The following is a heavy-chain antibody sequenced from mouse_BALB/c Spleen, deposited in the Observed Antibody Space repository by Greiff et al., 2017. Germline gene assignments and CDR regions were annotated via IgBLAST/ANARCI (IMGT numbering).Heavy chain of an antibody. CDR1: GYTFTSYW. D-gene: IGHD2-14*01. CDR3: ARRGRYDNYYAMDY. Sequence: QVQLKQSGAELVKPGASVKLSCKTSGYTFTSYWIQWVKQRPGQGLGWIGEIFPGTGTTYYNEKFKGKATLTIDTSSSTAYMQLSSLTSEDSAVYFCARRGRYDNYYAMDYWGQGTSVTVSS. CDR2: IFPGTGTT. V-gene: IGHV1S132*01. J-gene: IGHJ4*01.